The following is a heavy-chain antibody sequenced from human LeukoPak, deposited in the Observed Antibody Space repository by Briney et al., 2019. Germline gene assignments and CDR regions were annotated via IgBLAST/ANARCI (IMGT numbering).Heavy chain of an antibody. CDR2: ISSTSTYI. J-gene: IGHJ4*02. CDR3: ARDLDYSTGFDY. CDR1: GFTFSSSTFGSYT. Sequence: GRSLRLSCATSGFTFSSSTFGSYTMNWVRQAPGKGVESVSSISSTSTYIYYADSVKGRFTISRDIANSLLYLQMNSLRADDTAVYYCARDLDYSTGFDYWGQGTLVTVSS. V-gene: IGHV3-21*01. D-gene: IGHD4-11*01.